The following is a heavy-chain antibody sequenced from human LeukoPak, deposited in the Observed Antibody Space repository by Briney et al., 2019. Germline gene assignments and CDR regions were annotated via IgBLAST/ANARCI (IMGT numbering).Heavy chain of an antibody. J-gene: IGHJ5*02. Sequence: SETLSLTCAVYGGSFSGYYWSWIRQPPGKGLEWIGYIYYNGNTNYNPSLKSRVTISVDTSKNQFSLKLSSVTAADTAVYFCAREYSSGLSWFDPWGQGTLVTVSS. D-gene: IGHD6-19*01. CDR1: GGSFSGYY. CDR3: AREYSSGLSWFDP. CDR2: IYYNGNT. V-gene: IGHV4-59*01.